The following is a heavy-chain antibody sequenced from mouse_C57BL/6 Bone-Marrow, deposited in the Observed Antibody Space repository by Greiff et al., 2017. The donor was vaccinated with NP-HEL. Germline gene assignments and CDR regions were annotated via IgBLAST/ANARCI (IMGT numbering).Heavy chain of an antibody. J-gene: IGHJ2*01. CDR2: ISSGSSTI. V-gene: IGHV5-17*01. Sequence: DVKLVESGGGLVKPGGSLKLSCAASGFTFRDYGMHWVRQAPEKGLEWVAYISSGSSTIYYADTVQGRFTISRDNAKNTLFLQMTSLRSEDTAMYYCARRANFDYWGQGTTLTVSS. CDR3: ARRANFDY. D-gene: IGHD1-1*01. CDR1: GFTFRDYG.